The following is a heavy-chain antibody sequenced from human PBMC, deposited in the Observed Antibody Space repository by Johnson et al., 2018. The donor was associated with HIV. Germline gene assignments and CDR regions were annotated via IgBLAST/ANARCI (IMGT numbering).Heavy chain of an antibody. CDR1: GFTFNSYI. D-gene: IGHD3-9*01. V-gene: IGHV3-30-3*01. CDR2: ISHDVNNK. J-gene: IGHJ3*02. CDR3: AREIQYFTAFDI. Sequence: QMQLVESGGGLVQPGGSLRLSCAASGFTFNSYILHWVRQAPGKGLEWVAAISHDVNNKFSADSVKGRFTLSRDNSKNTLYLQMDSLRPEDTAVYYCAREIQYFTAFDIWGQGTMVTVSS.